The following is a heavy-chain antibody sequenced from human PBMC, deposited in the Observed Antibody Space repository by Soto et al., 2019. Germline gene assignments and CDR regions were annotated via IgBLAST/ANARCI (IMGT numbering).Heavy chain of an antibody. J-gene: IGHJ3*02. V-gene: IGHV1-2*02. CDR2: INPATGAA. D-gene: IGHD3-3*01. CDR3: ARGGGVGVAGSAAFDM. CDR1: GYPVTAYY. Sequence: QLHLVQSGAVVKKPGASVTVSCSASGYPVTAYYMHWVRQAPGRGLEWMGGINPATGAAKYTQTFQGRVPLTRDTSPSTGFMELGGLTSEDTAVFYCARGGGVGVAGSAAFDMWGQGTLVTVSS.